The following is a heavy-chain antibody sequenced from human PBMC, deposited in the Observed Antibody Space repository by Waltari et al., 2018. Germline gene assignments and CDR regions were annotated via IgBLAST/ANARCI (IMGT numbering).Heavy chain of an antibody. Sequence: QVQLVQSGAEVKKPGASVTVSCKASGYTFTSYDINWVRQATGQGLEWMGWMNPNSGNTSHAQKFQGRVTMTRNTSISTAYMELSSLRSEDTAVYYGAREYYYGSGSSFYNWFDPWGQGTLVTVSS. J-gene: IGHJ5*02. D-gene: IGHD3-10*01. CDR1: GYTFTSYD. CDR2: MNPNSGNT. V-gene: IGHV1-8*01. CDR3: AREYYYGSGSSFYNWFDP.